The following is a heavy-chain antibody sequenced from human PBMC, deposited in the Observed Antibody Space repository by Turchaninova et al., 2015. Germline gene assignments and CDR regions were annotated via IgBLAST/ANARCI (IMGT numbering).Heavy chain of an antibody. CDR2: IKQNGSEK. Sequence: EVQLVESGGGLVQPGGSLRLSCVASGSTYPTYWMSWVRQAPGKGLEWVANIKQNGSEKNYGDSVKGRLTISRDNGNNSLYLQMNSLRGEDTAVYYCARRGEMFDYWGQGTMVTVSS. CDR1: GSTYPTYW. V-gene: IGHV3-7*03. D-gene: IGHD3-16*01. J-gene: IGHJ4*02. CDR3: ARRGEMFDY.